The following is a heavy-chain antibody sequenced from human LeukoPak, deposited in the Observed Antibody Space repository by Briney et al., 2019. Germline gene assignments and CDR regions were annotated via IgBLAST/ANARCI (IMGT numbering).Heavy chain of an antibody. D-gene: IGHD1-26*01. Sequence: GGSLRLSCAASGLIFSSYDMSWVRQAPGKGLEWVSGIINSGDITYYTDSVKGRFTISRDNSENTLYLQMNSLRVEDTALYYRVKGLWEHLYWGQGVLVTVSS. CDR3: VKGLWEHLY. CDR1: GLIFSSYD. V-gene: IGHV3-23*01. J-gene: IGHJ4*02. CDR2: IINSGDIT.